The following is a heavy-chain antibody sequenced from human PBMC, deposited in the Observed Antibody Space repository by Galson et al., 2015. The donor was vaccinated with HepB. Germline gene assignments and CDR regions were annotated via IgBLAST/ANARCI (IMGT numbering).Heavy chain of an antibody. V-gene: IGHV1-46*01. CDR1: GYTFTSYY. Sequence: SVKVSCKASGYTFTSYYMHWVRQAPGQGLEWMGIINPSGGSTSYAQKFQGRVTMTRDTSTSTVYMELSSLRSEDTAVYYCARDPQPGYNWNDEGFSWGQGTLVTVSS. D-gene: IGHD1-20*01. CDR3: ARDPQPGYNWNDEGFS. CDR2: INPSGGST. J-gene: IGHJ4*02.